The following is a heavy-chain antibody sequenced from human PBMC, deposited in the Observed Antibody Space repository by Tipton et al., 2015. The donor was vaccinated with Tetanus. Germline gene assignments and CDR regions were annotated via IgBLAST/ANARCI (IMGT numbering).Heavy chain of an antibody. D-gene: IGHD3-10*01. Sequence: TLSLTCSVSGGSVSSTNYYWGWIRQPPGKGLEWIGEINHSRTSNYNPSLKSRVTTSVDTSKNHFFLKLTSVTAADTAVYYCARGRLTYYYGSGSRGWFDPWGQGTPVTVSS. J-gene: IGHJ5*02. CDR3: ARGRLTYYYGSGSRGWFDP. CDR2: INHSRTS. V-gene: IGHV4-39*02. CDR1: GGSVSSTNYY.